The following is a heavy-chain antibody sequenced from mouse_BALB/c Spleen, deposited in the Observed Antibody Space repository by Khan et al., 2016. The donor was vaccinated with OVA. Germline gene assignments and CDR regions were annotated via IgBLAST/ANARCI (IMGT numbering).Heavy chain of an antibody. D-gene: IGHD1-1*02. V-gene: IGHV5-12*02. CDR1: GFTFTDYY. CDR2: ISNCGTTP. Sequence: EVELVESGGGFMQPGGSLTLSCATSGFTFTDYYMYWVRQTPEKRLEWVAYISNCGTTPYYSDTVRGRFTISRDNAKNTLYLQMSRLKSEDTAMYYGAREGDGGGLAYWGQGTLVTVSA. J-gene: IGHJ3*01. CDR3: AREGDGGGLAY.